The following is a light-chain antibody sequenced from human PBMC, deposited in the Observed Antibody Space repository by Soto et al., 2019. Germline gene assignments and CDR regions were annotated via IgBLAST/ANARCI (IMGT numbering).Light chain of an antibody. CDR2: SNV. V-gene: IGLV1-44*01. CDR1: GSNIGRNV. CDR3: AAWDVSLNGPV. J-gene: IGLJ1*01. Sequence: QSVLTQPPSASGTPGQRVTISCSGSGSNIGRNVVNWYQQLPGTTPRLLIYSNVLRPSGVPDRFSGSKSGTSASLAISGLQSEDEADYYCAAWDVSLNGPVFGTGTKLTVL.